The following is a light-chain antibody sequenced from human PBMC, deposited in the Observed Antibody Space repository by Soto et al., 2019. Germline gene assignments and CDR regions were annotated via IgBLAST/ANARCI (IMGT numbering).Light chain of an antibody. CDR1: QSVDTN. Sequence: EVVMTQSPATLSVSPGDRATLSCRASQSVDTNVVWYQQKPGQPPRLLVHSASIRATGVPARFTGIGSGTDFTLTISGLQSDDFAIYYCQQYTSYSTFGQGTKLEIK. CDR2: SAS. CDR3: QQYTSYST. V-gene: IGKV3-15*01. J-gene: IGKJ2*01.